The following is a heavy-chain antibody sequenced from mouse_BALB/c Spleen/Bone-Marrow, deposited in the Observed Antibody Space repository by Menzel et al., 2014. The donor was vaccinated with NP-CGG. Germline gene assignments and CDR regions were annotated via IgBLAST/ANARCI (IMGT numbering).Heavy chain of an antibody. D-gene: IGHD3-1*01. Sequence: EVHLVESGGGLVQPGGSLKLSRAASGFAFSSYTMSWVRQTPEKRLEWVAYISNGGGSTSYPDTVKGRFTISRDNAKNTLYLQMSSLKSEDTAMYYCSRHVGNPYAMDYWGQGTSVTVSS. CDR3: SRHVGNPYAMDY. J-gene: IGHJ4*01. CDR2: ISNGGGST. CDR1: GFAFSSYT. V-gene: IGHV5-12-2*01.